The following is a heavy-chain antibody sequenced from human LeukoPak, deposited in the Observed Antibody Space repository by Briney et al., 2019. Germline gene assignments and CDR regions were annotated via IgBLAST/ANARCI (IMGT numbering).Heavy chain of an antibody. J-gene: IGHJ3*01. V-gene: IGHV3-30*03. Sequence: GRSLRLPCTASGFSFSDYAMHWVRQAQAQGQGLEWVTLISYDGRNKYYADSVKGRFAISRDKSKNTVYLQMNSLTTEDSAVYYCARPRSTLVTGSDAFDLWGQGTVVTVSS. D-gene: IGHD2-21*02. CDR3: ARPRSTLVTGSDAFDL. CDR2: ISYDGRNK. CDR1: GFSFSDYA.